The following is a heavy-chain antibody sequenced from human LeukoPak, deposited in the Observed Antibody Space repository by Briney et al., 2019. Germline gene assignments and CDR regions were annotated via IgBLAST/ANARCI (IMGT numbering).Heavy chain of an antibody. CDR3: ARRSSVSAGYDFWSGYPEGAFDI. CDR1: GGSISSSSYY. CDR2: IYYSGST. J-gene: IGHJ3*02. D-gene: IGHD3-3*01. V-gene: IGHV4-39*01. Sequence: SETLSLTCTVSGGSISSSSYYWGWIRQPPGKGLEWIGSIYYSGSTYYNPSLKSRVTISVDTSKNQFSLKLSSVTAADTAVYYCARRSSVSAGYDFWSGYPEGAFDIWGQGTMVTVSS.